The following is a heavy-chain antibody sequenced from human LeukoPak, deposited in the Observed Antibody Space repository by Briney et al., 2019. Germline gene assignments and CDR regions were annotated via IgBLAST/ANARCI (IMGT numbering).Heavy chain of an antibody. CDR3: ARGPFDWYPNWFDP. CDR2: IYHSGST. Sequence: SQTLSLTCAVSGGSISSGGYSWRWIRQPPGKGREWIGYIYHSGSTYYNPSLKSRVTISVDRSKNQFSLKLSSVTAADTAVYYCARGPFDWYPNWFDPWGQGTLVTVSS. V-gene: IGHV4-30-2*01. J-gene: IGHJ5*02. CDR1: GGSISSGGYS. D-gene: IGHD3-9*01.